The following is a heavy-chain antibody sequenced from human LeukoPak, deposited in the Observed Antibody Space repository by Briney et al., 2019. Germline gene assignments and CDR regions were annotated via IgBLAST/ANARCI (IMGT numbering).Heavy chain of an antibody. V-gene: IGHV3-33*06. CDR2: IWYDGSCI. CDR3: AKIVQFTAATGTGLDY. D-gene: IGHD6-13*01. CDR1: GFTFSYYG. Sequence: GRSLRLSCAASGFTFSYYGMHWVRQAPGKGLDWVAVIWYDGSCIYYADSVKGRFTISRDNSKNTMYLQMNSLRAEDTAVYYCAKIVQFTAATGTGLDYWGQGTLVTVSP. J-gene: IGHJ4*02.